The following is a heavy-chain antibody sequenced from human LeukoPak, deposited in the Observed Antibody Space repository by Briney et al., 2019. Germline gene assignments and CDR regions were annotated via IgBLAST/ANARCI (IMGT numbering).Heavy chain of an antibody. Sequence: GGSLRLSCAASGFTFSTYWMHWVRQAPGKGLVWVSRINPDGTTTSYADSVKGRFTISRDNAKDTVYLQMNSLRAEDTAVYYCARGLCGSDCYDYWGQGTLVTVSS. J-gene: IGHJ4*02. CDR1: GFTFSTYW. CDR3: ARGLCGSDCYDY. V-gene: IGHV3-74*01. CDR2: INPDGTTT. D-gene: IGHD2-21*01.